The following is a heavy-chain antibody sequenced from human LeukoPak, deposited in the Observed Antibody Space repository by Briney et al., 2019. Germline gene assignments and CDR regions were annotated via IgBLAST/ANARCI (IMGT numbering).Heavy chain of an antibody. J-gene: IGHJ5*02. CDR3: ARDQGTWYWFDP. D-gene: IGHD1-1*01. V-gene: IGHV3-48*03. Sequence: GGSLRLSCAASGFTFSSFEMNRVRQAPGKGLEWVSYISSTGTTTYYADSVKGRLTISRDNAKNSLYLQMNSLRAEDTAVYYCARDQGTWYWFDPWGQGTLVTVSS. CDR1: GFTFSSFE. CDR2: ISSTGTTT.